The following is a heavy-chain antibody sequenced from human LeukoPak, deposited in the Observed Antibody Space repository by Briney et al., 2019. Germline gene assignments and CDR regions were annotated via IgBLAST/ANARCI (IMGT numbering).Heavy chain of an antibody. CDR1: GFTFSSYE. Sequence: PGGSLRLSCAASGFTFSSYEMNWVRQAPGKGLEWVSYISSSGSTIYYADSVKGRFTISRDNAKNSLYLQMNSLRAEDTAVYYCARDLPYYYDSSGYRWGVWGQGTLVTVSS. CDR3: ARDLPYYYDSSGYRWGV. CDR2: ISSSGSTI. J-gene: IGHJ4*02. D-gene: IGHD3-22*01. V-gene: IGHV3-48*03.